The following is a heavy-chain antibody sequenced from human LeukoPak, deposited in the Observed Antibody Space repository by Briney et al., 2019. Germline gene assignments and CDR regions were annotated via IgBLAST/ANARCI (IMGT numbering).Heavy chain of an antibody. CDR3: ARPRRVDSSDYYLDPFDI. D-gene: IGHD3-22*01. Sequence: SETLSLTCAVHGGSFSGYSWNWIRQPPGKGLEWIGNINHRGSTNYNSSLKSRVTISVDTSKNQFSLKLTSVTAADTALYYCARPRRVDSSDYYLDPFDIWGQGTMLTVSS. V-gene: IGHV4-34*01. J-gene: IGHJ3*02. CDR1: GGSFSGYS. CDR2: INHRGST.